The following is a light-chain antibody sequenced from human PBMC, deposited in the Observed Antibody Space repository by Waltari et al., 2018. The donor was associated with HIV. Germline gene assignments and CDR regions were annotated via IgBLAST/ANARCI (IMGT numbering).Light chain of an antibody. V-gene: IGLV2-14*03. Sequence: QSALTQPASVSGSPGQSITISCTGTSSDVGGYNYVSWYQQHPGKAPKPMIYEVSNRPSGFSNRFAGSKSGNTASLTISGLQAEDEADYYCSSYTSSSTQVFGGGTKVTVL. CDR1: SSDVGGYNY. J-gene: IGLJ3*02. CDR2: EVS. CDR3: SSYTSSSTQV.